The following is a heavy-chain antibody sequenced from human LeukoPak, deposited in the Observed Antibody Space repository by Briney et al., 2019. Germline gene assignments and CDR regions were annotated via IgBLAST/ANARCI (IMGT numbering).Heavy chain of an antibody. CDR2: INPSGGST. J-gene: IGHJ4*02. CDR1: GYTFTSYY. CDR3: VGSSGWWGFDY. V-gene: IGHV1-46*01. Sequence: ASVKVSCKASGYTFTSYYMHWVRQAPGQGLEWMGIINPSGGSTSYAQKFQGRVTMTRDMSTSTVYMELSSLRAEDTALYYCVGSSGWWGFDYWGQGTLVTVSS. D-gene: IGHD6-19*01.